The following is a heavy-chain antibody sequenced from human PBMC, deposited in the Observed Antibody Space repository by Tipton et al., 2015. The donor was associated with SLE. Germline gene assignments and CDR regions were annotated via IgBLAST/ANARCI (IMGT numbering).Heavy chain of an antibody. CDR1: GFTFSSYW. CDR2: IKQDGSEK. D-gene: IGHD3-3*01. J-gene: IGHJ4*02. Sequence: SLRLSCAASGFTFSSYWMSWVRQAPGKGLEWVANIKQDGSEKYYVDSVKGRFTISRDNAKNSLYLQMTSLRAEDTAVYYCARAYYDFWSCYFDYWGQGTLVPASS. CDR3: ARAYYDFWSCYFDY. V-gene: IGHV3-7*01.